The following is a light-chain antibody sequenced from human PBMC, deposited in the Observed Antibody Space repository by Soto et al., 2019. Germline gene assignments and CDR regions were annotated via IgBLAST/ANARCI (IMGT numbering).Light chain of an antibody. CDR3: MLAIQAPRT. CDR1: QSLLHSNGNIY. Sequence: DIVLTQSPLSLPVTPGEPASVSCRSSQSLLHSNGNIYLDWYLQKPGQSPQLLIYLGSIRASGVPDRFSGSGSGTDFTQKITRVEADDVGVYCCMLAIQAPRTFGLGTKVEIK. CDR2: LGS. V-gene: IGKV2-28*01. J-gene: IGKJ1*01.